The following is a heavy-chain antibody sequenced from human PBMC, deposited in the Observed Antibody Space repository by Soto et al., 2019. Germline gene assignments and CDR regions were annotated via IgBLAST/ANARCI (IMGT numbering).Heavy chain of an antibody. J-gene: IGHJ4*02. CDR2: IYPGDSDT. Sequence: GESLKISCKGSGYSFTSYWIGWVRQMPGKGLEWMGIIYPGDSDTRYSPSFQGQVTISADKSISTAYLQWSSLKASDTAMYYCARSVFWSGYFRSDFDYWGQGTLVTVSS. CDR1: GYSFTSYW. V-gene: IGHV5-51*01. D-gene: IGHD3-3*01. CDR3: ARSVFWSGYFRSDFDY.